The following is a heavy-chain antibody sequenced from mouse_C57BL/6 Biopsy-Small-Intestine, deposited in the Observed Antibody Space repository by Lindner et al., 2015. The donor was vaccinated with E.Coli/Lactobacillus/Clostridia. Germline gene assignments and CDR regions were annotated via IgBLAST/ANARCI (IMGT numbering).Heavy chain of an antibody. CDR1: GATITSYT. CDR2: VIPTIGVS. D-gene: IGHD1-1*02. V-gene: IGHV1-12*01. CDR3: ARSGSRYGGPYQYAMDV. J-gene: IGHJ1*01. Sequence: SVKVSCKASGATITSYTIDWVRQAPGHGLEWMERVIPTIGVSTHAQRFLGRLAITADKPSNTAYMELRDLRSDDTAMYFCARSGSRYGGPYQYAMDVWGQGTTVAVSS.